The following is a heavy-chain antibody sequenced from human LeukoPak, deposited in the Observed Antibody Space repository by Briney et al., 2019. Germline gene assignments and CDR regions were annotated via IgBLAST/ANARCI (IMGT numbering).Heavy chain of an antibody. CDR2: INSDGSTT. CDR3: ARVGTTSNFYYYCGMDV. V-gene: IGHV3-74*01. Sequence: PGGSLRLSCAASGFTFSSYWMYWVRQAPGKGLVWVSRINSDGSTTSYADSVKGRFTISRDNAKNTLYLQMNSLRAEDTAVYYCARVGTTSNFYYYCGMDVWGQGTTVTVSS. D-gene: IGHD2/OR15-2a*01. CDR1: GFTFSSYW. J-gene: IGHJ6*02.